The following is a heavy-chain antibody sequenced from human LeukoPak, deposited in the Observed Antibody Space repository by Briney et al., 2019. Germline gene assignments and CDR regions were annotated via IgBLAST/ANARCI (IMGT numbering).Heavy chain of an antibody. J-gene: IGHJ3*02. CDR3: ARENLGGGDAFDI. Sequence: ASVKVSCKASGYTFTSYYMHWVRQAPGQGLEWMGIINPSGGSTGYAQKFQGRVTITRNTSISTAYMELSSLRSEDTAVYYCARENLGGGDAFDIWGQGTMVTVSS. CDR1: GYTFTSYY. V-gene: IGHV1-46*01. D-gene: IGHD3-16*01. CDR2: INPSGGST.